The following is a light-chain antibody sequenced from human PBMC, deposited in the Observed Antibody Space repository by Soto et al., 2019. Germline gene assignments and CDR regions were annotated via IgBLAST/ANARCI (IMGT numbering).Light chain of an antibody. V-gene: IGLV1-40*01. CDR2: GNS. J-gene: IGLJ3*02. Sequence: QSVLTQPPSVSGAPGQRVTISCTGSSSNIGAGYDVHWYRQLPGTAPKLLIYGNSNRPSGVPDRFSGSKSGTSASPAITGLQAEDEADYYCQSYDSSLSGSVFGGGTKLTVL. CDR3: QSYDSSLSGSV. CDR1: SSNIGAGYD.